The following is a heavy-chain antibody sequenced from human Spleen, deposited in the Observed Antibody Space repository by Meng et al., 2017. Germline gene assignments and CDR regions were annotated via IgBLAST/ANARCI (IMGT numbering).Heavy chain of an antibody. CDR1: AFIFMNYW. V-gene: IGHV5-51*01. CDR2: IYPGDSDT. Sequence: GESLKISCKGSAFIFMNYWIGWVRQMPGKGLEWMGVIYPGDSDTRYSPSFQGQVTISVDKSINTAYLQWDSLRASDTAMYYCARSWAPYGLDVWGQGTTVTVSS. CDR3: ARSWAPYGLDV. J-gene: IGHJ6*02. D-gene: IGHD1-26*01.